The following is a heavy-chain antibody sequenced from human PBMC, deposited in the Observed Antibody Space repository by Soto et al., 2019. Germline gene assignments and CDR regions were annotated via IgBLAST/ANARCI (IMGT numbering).Heavy chain of an antibody. CDR1: GGSISSYY. V-gene: IGHV4-59*01. J-gene: IGHJ4*02. Sequence: SETLSLTCTVSGGSISSYYWSWIRQPPGKGLEWIGYIYYSGSTNYNPSLKSRVTISVDTSKNQFSLKLSSVTAADTAVYYCARADYDYVGGSYRSPNYFDYWGRGTLVTVSS. D-gene: IGHD3-16*02. CDR3: ARADYDYVGGSYRSPNYFDY. CDR2: IYYSGST.